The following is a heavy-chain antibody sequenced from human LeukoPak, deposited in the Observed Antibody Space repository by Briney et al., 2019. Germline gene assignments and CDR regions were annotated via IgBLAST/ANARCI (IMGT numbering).Heavy chain of an antibody. CDR3: AKDRAVEIYYYDSSGYYES. Sequence: GGSLRLSCAASGFTFSNAWMSWVRQAPGKGLEWVGRIKSKTDGGTTDYAAPVKGRFTMSRDDSKDTLYLQMNSLRAEDTAVYYCAKDRAVEIYYYDSSGYYESWGQGTLVTVSS. V-gene: IGHV3-15*01. CDR2: IKSKTDGGTT. J-gene: IGHJ4*02. D-gene: IGHD3-22*01. CDR1: GFTFSNAW.